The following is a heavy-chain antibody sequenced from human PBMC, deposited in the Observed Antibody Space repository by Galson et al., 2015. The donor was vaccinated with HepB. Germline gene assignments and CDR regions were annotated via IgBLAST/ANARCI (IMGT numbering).Heavy chain of an antibody. CDR2: IIPIFGTA. CDR1: GGTFSSYA. CDR3: ARYSLYYDILTGYYALGYYGMDV. Sequence: SVKVSCKASGGTFSSYAISWVRQAPGQGLEWMGGIIPIFGTANYAQKFQGRVTITADESTSTAYMELSSLRSEDTAVYYCARYSLYYDILTGYYALGYYGMDVWGQGTTVTVSS. D-gene: IGHD3-9*01. V-gene: IGHV1-69*13. J-gene: IGHJ6*02.